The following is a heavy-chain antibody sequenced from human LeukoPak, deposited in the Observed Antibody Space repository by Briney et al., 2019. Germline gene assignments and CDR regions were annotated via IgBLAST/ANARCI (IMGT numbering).Heavy chain of an antibody. Sequence: GGSLRLSCAASGFTFSSYGMSWVRQAPGKGLEWVSAISGGGGSTYYADSVKGRFTISRDNSKNTPYLQMNSLRAEDTAVYYCAKDRSSRLQFGEYDYWGQGTLVTVSS. CDR3: AKDRSSRLQFGEYDY. CDR1: GFTFSSYG. V-gene: IGHV3-23*01. J-gene: IGHJ4*02. CDR2: ISGGGGST. D-gene: IGHD3-10*01.